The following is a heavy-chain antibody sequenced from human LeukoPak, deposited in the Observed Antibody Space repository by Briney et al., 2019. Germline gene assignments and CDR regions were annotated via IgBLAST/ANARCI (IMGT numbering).Heavy chain of an antibody. J-gene: IGHJ6*02. CDR2: VSAYNGNT. V-gene: IGHV1-18*01. Sequence: GASVKVSCKASGYTFTSYGISWVRQAPGQGLEWMGWVSAYNGNTNYAQKLQGRVTMTTDTSTSTAYMELRSLRSDDTAVYYCARDKGLNYDFWSGPKSHYYYYYGMDVWGQGTTVTVSS. CDR1: GYTFTSYG. CDR3: ARDKGLNYDFWSGPKSHYYYYYGMDV. D-gene: IGHD3-3*01.